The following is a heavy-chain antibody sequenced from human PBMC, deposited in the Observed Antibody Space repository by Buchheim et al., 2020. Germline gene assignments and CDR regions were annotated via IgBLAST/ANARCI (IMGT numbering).Heavy chain of an antibody. Sequence: VQLVESGGGLVQPGGSLRLSCAASGFTFSSYGMHWVRQAPGKGLEWVAVISYDGSNKYYADSVKGRFTISRDNSKNTLYLQMNSLRAEDTAVYYCAKVGLVEMATIGGFGYWGQGTL. J-gene: IGHJ4*02. CDR1: GFTFSSYG. CDR3: AKVGLVEMATIGGFGY. CDR2: ISYDGSNK. V-gene: IGHV3-30*18. D-gene: IGHD5-24*01.